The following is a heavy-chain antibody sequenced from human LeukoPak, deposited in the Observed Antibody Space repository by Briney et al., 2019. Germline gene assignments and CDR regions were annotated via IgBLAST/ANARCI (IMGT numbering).Heavy chain of an antibody. V-gene: IGHV3-23*01. CDR1: GFTFSSYG. CDR3: ARGGTGDGDSDWGDAFDI. D-gene: IGHD4-17*01. CDR2: ISGSGGST. Sequence: QPGGSLRLSCAASGFTFSSYGMSWVRQAPGKELEWVSAISGSGGSTYYADSVKGRFTISRDNSKNTLYLQMNSLRAEDTAVYYCARGGTGDGDSDWGDAFDIWGQGTLVTVSS. J-gene: IGHJ3*02.